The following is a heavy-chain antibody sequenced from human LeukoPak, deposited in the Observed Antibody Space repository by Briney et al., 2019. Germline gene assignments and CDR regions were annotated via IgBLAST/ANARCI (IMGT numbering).Heavy chain of an antibody. J-gene: IGHJ4*02. D-gene: IGHD1-26*01. V-gene: IGHV3-23*01. CDR2: IGGSGAST. CDR3: AKDVGKWESLHFFDY. CDR1: GDSISTGDYY. Sequence: ETLSLTCTVSGDSISTGDYYWSWVRQAPGKGLEWISGIGGSGASTYYADSVKGRFTISRDDSRNTLYLQMNSLRGDDTAVYYCAKDVGKWESLHFFDYWGQGTLVTVSS.